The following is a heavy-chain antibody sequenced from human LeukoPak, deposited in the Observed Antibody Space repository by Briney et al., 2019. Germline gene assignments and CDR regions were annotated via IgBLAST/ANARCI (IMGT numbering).Heavy chain of an antibody. CDR1: GGSINGYY. V-gene: IGHV3-21*01. CDR3: ARELGAYGMDV. D-gene: IGHD3-16*01. CDR2: ISSSSSYI. Sequence: PSETLSLTCTVSGGSINGYYWSWIRQPPGKGLEWVSSISSSSSYIYYADSVKGRFTISRDNAKNSLYLQMNSLRAEDTAVYYCARELGAYGMDVWGQGATVTVSS. J-gene: IGHJ6*02.